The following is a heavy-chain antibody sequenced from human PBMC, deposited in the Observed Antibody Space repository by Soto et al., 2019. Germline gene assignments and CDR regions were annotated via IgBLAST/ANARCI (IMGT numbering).Heavy chain of an antibody. CDR1: GFTFSDYA. J-gene: IGHJ4*02. D-gene: IGHD5-18*01. CDR3: ARDMDTAMGNDFDY. CDR2: ISFDGKNK. V-gene: IGHV3-30*14. Sequence: PGGSLRLSCAASGFTFSDYAMHWVRQAPGKGLEWVTVISFDGKNKYYADSVKGRFTISRDNSKNTLYLQMNSLRAEDTAVYYCARDMDTAMGNDFDYWGQGTLVTVSS.